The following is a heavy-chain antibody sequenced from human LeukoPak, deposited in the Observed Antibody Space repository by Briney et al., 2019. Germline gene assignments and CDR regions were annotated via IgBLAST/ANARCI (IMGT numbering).Heavy chain of an antibody. V-gene: IGHV1-2*02. CDR2: INPNSGGT. J-gene: IGHJ4*02. D-gene: IGHD6-13*01. CDR3: ARVRQQLVDFDY. Sequence: ASVKVSCKASGYTFTGYYMHWVRQAPGQGLEWMGWINPNSGGTNYAQKFQGRVTMTGDTSISTAYMELGRLRSDDTAVYYCARVRQQLVDFDYWGQGTLVTVSS. CDR1: GYTFTGYY.